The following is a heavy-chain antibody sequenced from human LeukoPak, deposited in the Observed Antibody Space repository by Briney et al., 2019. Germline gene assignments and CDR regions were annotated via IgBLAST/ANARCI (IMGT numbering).Heavy chain of an antibody. D-gene: IGHD4-17*01. J-gene: IGHJ4*02. CDR2: IYSGGST. Sequence: PGGSLRLSCAASGFTVSSNYMSWVRQAPGKGLEWVSVIYSGGSTYYADSVKGRFTISRDNSKNTLYLQMNSLRAEDTAVYYCAKATDYGDYGYWGQGTLVTVSS. CDR1: GFTVSSNY. CDR3: AKATDYGDYGY. V-gene: IGHV3-53*01.